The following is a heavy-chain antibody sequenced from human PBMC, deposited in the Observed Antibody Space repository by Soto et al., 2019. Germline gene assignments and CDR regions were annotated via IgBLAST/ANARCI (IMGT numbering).Heavy chain of an antibody. CDR1: GFTFSSYA. V-gene: IGHV3-23*01. J-gene: IGHJ4*02. Sequence: GGSLRLSCAASGFTFSSYAMSWVRQAPGKGLEWVSAISGSGGSTYYADSVKGRFTISRDNSKNTLYLQMNSLRAEDTAVNYCAKDLRGYCTNGVCYTRPLYFDYWGQGTLVTVSS. CDR3: AKDLRGYCTNGVCYTRPLYFDY. CDR2: ISGSGGST. D-gene: IGHD2-8*01.